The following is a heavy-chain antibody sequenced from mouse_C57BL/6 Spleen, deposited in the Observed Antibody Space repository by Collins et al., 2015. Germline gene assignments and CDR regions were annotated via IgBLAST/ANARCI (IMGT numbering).Heavy chain of an antibody. CDR1: GYSITSDYA. CDR3: ARSNWDGFAY. D-gene: IGHD4-1*01. J-gene: IGHJ3*01. V-gene: IGHV3-2*02. Sequence: DVQLQESGPGLVKPSQSLSLTCTVTGYSITSDYAWNWIQQFPGNKLEWMGYISYSGSTSYNPSLKSRISITRDTSKNQFFLQLNSVTTEDTATYYCARSNWDGFAYWGQGTLVTVSA. CDR2: ISYSGST.